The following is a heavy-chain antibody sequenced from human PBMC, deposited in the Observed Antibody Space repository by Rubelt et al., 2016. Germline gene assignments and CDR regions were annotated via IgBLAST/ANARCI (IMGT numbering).Heavy chain of an antibody. CDR3: AGGGQRYSAFDT. CDR1: GGSFSGYY. Sequence: QVQLQQRGAGLLKPSETLSLTCGVYGGSFSGYYWSWIRQSPGKGLEWIGQINHSGSTSYNPSLEARVTMSVDTSKKQVSLKGTSVSDADTAVYYWAGGGQRYSAFDTWGPGTLVTVSS. J-gene: IGHJ3*02. D-gene: IGHD3-10*01. V-gene: IGHV4-34*01. CDR2: INHSGST.